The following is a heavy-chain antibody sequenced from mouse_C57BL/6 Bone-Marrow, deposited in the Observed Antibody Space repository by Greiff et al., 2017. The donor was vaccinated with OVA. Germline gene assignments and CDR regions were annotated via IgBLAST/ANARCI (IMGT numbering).Heavy chain of an antibody. CDR3: GLREKYAMDY. Sequence: VQLQQSGAELVKPGASVKLSCKASGYTFTSYWMQWVKQRPGQGLEWIGEIDPSDSYTNYNQKFKGKATLTVDTSSSTAYMQLSSLTSEDSAVYYCGLREKYAMDYWGQGTSVTVSS. J-gene: IGHJ4*01. D-gene: IGHD3-2*02. V-gene: IGHV1-50*01. CDR1: GYTFTSYW. CDR2: IDPSDSYT.